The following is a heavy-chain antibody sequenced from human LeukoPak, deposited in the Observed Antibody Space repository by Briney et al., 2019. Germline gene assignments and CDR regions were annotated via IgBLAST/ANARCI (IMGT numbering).Heavy chain of an antibody. CDR1: GFTFSSYS. V-gene: IGHV3-21*01. Sequence: PGGSLRLSCAASGFTFSSYSMNWVRQAPGKGLEWVSSISSSSSYIYYADSVKGRFTISRDNAKNSLYLQMSSLRAEDTAVYYCARDGGDGYSHFDYWGQGTLVTVSS. CDR2: ISSSSSYI. D-gene: IGHD5-24*01. CDR3: ARDGGDGYSHFDY. J-gene: IGHJ4*02.